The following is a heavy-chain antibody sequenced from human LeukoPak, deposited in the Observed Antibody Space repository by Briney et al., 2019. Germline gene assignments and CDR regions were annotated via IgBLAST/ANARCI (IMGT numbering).Heavy chain of an antibody. D-gene: IGHD1-26*01. CDR2: IYAGGNT. CDR1: GFTVTSNY. V-gene: IGHV3-66*01. Sequence: GGSLRLSCAASGFTVTSNYMSWVRQAPGKGLEWVSVIYAGGNTYYADSVKGRFTISRDNAKNSLYLQMNSLRAEDTAVYYCASSIVGATALYFDLWGRGTLVTVSS. J-gene: IGHJ2*01. CDR3: ASSIVGATALYFDL.